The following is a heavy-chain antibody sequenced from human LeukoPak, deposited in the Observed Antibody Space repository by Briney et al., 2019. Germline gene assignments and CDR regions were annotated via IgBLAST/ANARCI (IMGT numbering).Heavy chain of an antibody. Sequence: ASVKVSCKASGYTFTIYDINWVRQAAGQGLEWMGWMNPNSGNAAYAQKFQGRVTITRNTSITTAYMDLSSLTSEDTAVYYCARDIAGATLRGWFDPWGQGTLVTVSS. J-gene: IGHJ5*02. CDR2: MNPNSGNA. CDR1: GYTFTIYD. D-gene: IGHD1-1*01. V-gene: IGHV1-8*03. CDR3: ARDIAGATLRGWFDP.